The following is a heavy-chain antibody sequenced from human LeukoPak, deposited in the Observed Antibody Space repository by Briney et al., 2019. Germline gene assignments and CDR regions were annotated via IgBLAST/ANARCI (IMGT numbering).Heavy chain of an antibody. Sequence: SSETLSLTCTVSGGSISSGSYYWSWIRQPAGKGLEWIGRIYTSGSNNYNPSLKSRVTISVDTSKNQFSLKLSSVTAADTAVYYCARESLSDDHVWGSYRYKKGFDYWGQGTLVTVSS. D-gene: IGHD3-16*02. V-gene: IGHV4-61*02. J-gene: IGHJ4*02. CDR1: GGSISSGSYY. CDR2: IYTSGSN. CDR3: ARESLSDDHVWGSYRYKKGFDY.